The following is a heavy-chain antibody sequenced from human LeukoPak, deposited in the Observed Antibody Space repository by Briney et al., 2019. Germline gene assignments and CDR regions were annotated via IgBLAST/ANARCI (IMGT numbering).Heavy chain of an antibody. J-gene: IGHJ3*02. CDR2: ISASGGST. D-gene: IGHD3-16*02. CDR3: ARDRKEDDYVWGSYRQDAFDI. CDR1: GFTFTTYA. Sequence: GGSLRLSCATSGFTFTTYAMSWVRQAPGKGLEWVSVISASGGSTYYADSVKGRFTISRDNSKNTLYLQMNSLRAEDTAVYYCARDRKEDDYVWGSYRQDAFDIWGQGTMVTVSS. V-gene: IGHV3-23*01.